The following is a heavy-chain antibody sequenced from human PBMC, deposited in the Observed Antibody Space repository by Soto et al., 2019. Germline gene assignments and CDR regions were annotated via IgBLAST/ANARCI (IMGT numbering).Heavy chain of an antibody. CDR2: ISAYNGNT. Sequence: QVQLVQSGAEVKKPGASVKVSWKASGYTFTSYGISWVRQAPGQGLEWMGWISAYNGNTNYAQKLQGRVTMTTDTSTSTAYMELRSLRSDDTAVYYCARDGHLLWFGELNYFDYWGQGTLVTVSS. CDR3: ARDGHLLWFGELNYFDY. V-gene: IGHV1-18*01. CDR1: GYTFTSYG. D-gene: IGHD3-10*01. J-gene: IGHJ4*02.